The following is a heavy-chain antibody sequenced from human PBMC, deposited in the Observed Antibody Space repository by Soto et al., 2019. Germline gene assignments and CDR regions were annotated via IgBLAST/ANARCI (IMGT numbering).Heavy chain of an antibody. CDR1: GYTFNTYG. CDR2: ISTYNGDT. V-gene: IGHV1-18*01. Sequence: QIQLVQSGAEVKKPGASVKVSCKTSGYTFNTYGVTWVRQAPGQGLEWIGWISTYNGDTNYAQSVQGRVTMTTDTSTSTAYMDLGSLRSDDKAVYYCVRDRCSSNTGSGTARYNWFDPWGQGTLVTVSS. J-gene: IGHJ5*02. D-gene: IGHD2-2*01. CDR3: VRDRCSSNTGSGTARYNWFDP.